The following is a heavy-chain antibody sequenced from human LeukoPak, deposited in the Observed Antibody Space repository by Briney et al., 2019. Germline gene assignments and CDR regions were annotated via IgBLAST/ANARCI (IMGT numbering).Heavy chain of an antibody. CDR3: AKDQAPTVGSTDF. CDR1: GFTFSINA. CDR2: IGDSDIMT. D-gene: IGHD1-26*01. Sequence: PGGSLRLSCAASGFTFSINAMSWLRRAPGKGLEWVSTIGDSDIMTHYSDSVKGRFTISRDDSKNTLYLQMNSLRADDTAVYYCAKDQAPTVGSTDFWGQGTLVTVSS. V-gene: IGHV3-23*01. J-gene: IGHJ4*02.